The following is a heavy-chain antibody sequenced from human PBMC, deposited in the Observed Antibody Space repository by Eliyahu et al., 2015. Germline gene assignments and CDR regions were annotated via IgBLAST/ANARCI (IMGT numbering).Heavy chain of an antibody. CDR2: IYYSGST. Sequence: QLQLQESGPGLVKPSETLSLTCTVXGGSISSSSYYWGWIRQPPGKGLEWIGSIYYSGSTYYNPSLKSRVTISVDTSKNQFSLKLSSVTAADTAVYYCARQGNDFWSGYYIDYWGQGTLVTVSS. V-gene: IGHV4-39*01. CDR3: ARQGNDFWSGYYIDY. J-gene: IGHJ4*02. D-gene: IGHD3-3*01. CDR1: GGSISSSSYY.